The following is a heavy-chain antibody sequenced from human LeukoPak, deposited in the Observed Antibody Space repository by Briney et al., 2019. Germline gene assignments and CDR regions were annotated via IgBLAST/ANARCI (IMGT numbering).Heavy chain of an antibody. CDR1: GFTFSVYA. Sequence: GGSLRLSCAASGFTFSVYAMSWVRQAPGKGLEWVSAISDSDYSTYYADSVKGRFTISRDNSENTLYLQMNSLRAEDTAVYYCARDFGELDYWGQGTLVTVSS. D-gene: IGHD3-3*01. CDR2: ISDSDYST. CDR3: ARDFGELDY. V-gene: IGHV3-23*01. J-gene: IGHJ4*02.